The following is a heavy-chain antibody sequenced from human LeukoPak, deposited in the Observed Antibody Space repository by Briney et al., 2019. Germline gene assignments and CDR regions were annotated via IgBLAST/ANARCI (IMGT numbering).Heavy chain of an antibody. CDR3: AKDQAAAAGTWWNYYYYMDV. V-gene: IGHV3-23*01. CDR2: ISGSGGST. CDR1: GFTFSSYA. Sequence: GGSLRLSCAASGFTFSSYAMSCVRHAPGKGRECVSHISGSGGSTYYADSVKGRFTISRDNYKNTLYLQMNSLRAEDTAVYYCAKDQAAAAGTWWNYYYYMDVWGKGTTVTVSS. D-gene: IGHD6-13*01. J-gene: IGHJ6*03.